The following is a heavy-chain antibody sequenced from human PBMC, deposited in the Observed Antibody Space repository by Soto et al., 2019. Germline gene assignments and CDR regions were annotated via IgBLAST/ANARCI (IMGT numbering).Heavy chain of an antibody. J-gene: IGHJ3*02. V-gene: IGHV5-51*01. CDR1: GYSFTSYW. CDR2: IYPGDSDT. CDR3: ARQGGYSRGAFDI. D-gene: IGHD5-18*01. Sequence: PVESLTISCKVSGYSFTSYWIGWVRQMPGKGLEWMGIIYPGDSDTRYSPSFQGQVTISADKSISTAYLQWSSLKASDTAMYYRARQGGYSRGAFDIWGQGTMVTVSS.